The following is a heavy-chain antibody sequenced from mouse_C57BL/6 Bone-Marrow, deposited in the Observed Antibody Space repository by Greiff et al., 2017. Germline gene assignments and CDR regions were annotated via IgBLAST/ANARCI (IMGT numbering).Heavy chain of an antibody. D-gene: IGHD3-2*02. Sequence: VKVVEPGAELARPGASVKLSCKASGYTFTSYGISWVKQRTGQGLEWIGEIYPRSGNTYYNEKFKGKATLTADKSSSTAYMQLRSLTSEDSAVYFGASKNRQLRIWFAYWGQGTLVTVSA. CDR1: GYTFTSYG. CDR3: ASKNRQLRIWFAY. J-gene: IGHJ3*01. V-gene: IGHV1-81*01. CDR2: IYPRSGNT.